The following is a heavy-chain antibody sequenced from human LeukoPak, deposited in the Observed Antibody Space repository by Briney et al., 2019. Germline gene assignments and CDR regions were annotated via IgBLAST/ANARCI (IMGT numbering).Heavy chain of an antibody. Sequence: GGSLRLSCAASGFTFSSYSMNWVRQAPGKGLEWVSYISSSSSTIYYADSVKGRFTISRDNAKNSLYLQMNSLRDEDTAVYYCASSSQQLVPDAFDIWGQGTMVTVSS. J-gene: IGHJ3*02. CDR2: ISSSSSTI. D-gene: IGHD6-13*01. CDR3: ASSSQQLVPDAFDI. V-gene: IGHV3-48*02. CDR1: GFTFSSYS.